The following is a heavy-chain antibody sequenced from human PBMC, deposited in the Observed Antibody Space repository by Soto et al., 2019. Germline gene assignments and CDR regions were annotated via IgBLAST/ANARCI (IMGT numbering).Heavy chain of an antibody. CDR1: GFTFAVYT. V-gene: IGHV3-49*04. D-gene: IGHD1-26*01. Sequence: GSLRLSCTGSGFTFAVYTMSWVRQAPGKGLEWVGLIRSEANGGTTHYAASVHGGFIISRDDSRGIAFLQMNNLKSEDTAVYYCTRVGKFDYWGQGT. CDR2: IRSEANGGTT. CDR3: TRVGKFDY. J-gene: IGHJ4*02.